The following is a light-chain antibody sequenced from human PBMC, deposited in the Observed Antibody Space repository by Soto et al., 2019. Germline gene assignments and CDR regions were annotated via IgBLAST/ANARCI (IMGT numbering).Light chain of an antibody. V-gene: IGKV3-15*01. J-gene: IGKJ1*01. CDR2: GAS. CDR3: QQYNNWAGT. CDR1: QSVSSN. Sequence: EIVMTQSPATLSVSPGERATLSCRASQSVSSNLAWYQQKAGQAPRLLIYGASTRATGIPARFSGSGSGTEFTLTISSLQYEDFAVYYCQQYNNWAGTFGQGTKVEIK.